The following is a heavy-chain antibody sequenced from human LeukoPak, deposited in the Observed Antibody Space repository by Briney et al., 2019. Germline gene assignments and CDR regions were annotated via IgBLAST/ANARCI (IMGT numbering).Heavy chain of an antibody. CDR1: GFTFSSHW. D-gene: IGHD2-15*01. Sequence: GGSLRLSCAASGFTFSSHWMHWVRQAPGKGLMWVSRINSDGSTTSYADSVKGRFTISRDNAKNTLYLQMNSLRAEDTAVYYCARRDIFDCWGQGTLVTASS. CDR2: INSDGSTT. V-gene: IGHV3-74*01. CDR3: ARRDIFDC. J-gene: IGHJ4*02.